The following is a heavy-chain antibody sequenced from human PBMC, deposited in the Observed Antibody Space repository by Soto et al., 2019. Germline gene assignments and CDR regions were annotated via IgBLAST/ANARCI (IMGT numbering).Heavy chain of an antibody. V-gene: IGHV4-4*07. D-gene: IGHD2-8*02. CDR1: GASITGSFF. Sequence: SETLSLTCTVSGASITGSFFWSWIRQPAGKGLEWIGRFSLSGTTNYNPSLRSRVTMSADVSKNQFSLRLTSVTAADTALYYCARGMTPPGAPALYYFDSWGQGTLV. J-gene: IGHJ4*02. CDR3: ARGMTPPGAPALYYFDS. CDR2: FSLSGTT.